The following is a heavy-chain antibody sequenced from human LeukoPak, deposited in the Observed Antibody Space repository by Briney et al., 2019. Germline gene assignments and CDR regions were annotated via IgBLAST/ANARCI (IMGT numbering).Heavy chain of an antibody. CDR1: GFXFSSYA. J-gene: IGHJ4*02. Sequence: GGSLRLSCAASGFXFSSYAMSWVRQAPGKGLEWVSAISGSGGSTYYADSVKGRFTISRDNSKNTLYLQMNSLRAEDTAVYYCAKDSYYYDSSGYWNYFDYWGQGTLVTVSS. V-gene: IGHV3-23*01. CDR2: ISGSGGST. D-gene: IGHD3-22*01. CDR3: AKDSYYYDSSGYWNYFDY.